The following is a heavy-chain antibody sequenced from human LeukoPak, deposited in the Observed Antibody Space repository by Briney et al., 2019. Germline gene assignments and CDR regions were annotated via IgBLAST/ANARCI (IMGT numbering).Heavy chain of an antibody. CDR1: GYSISSGYY. D-gene: IGHD2-8*01. J-gene: IGHJ5*02. Sequence: KPSETLSLTCTVSGYSISSGYYWGWIRQPPGKGLEWIGSIYHSGSTYYNPSLKSRVTISVDTSKNQFSLKLSSVIAADTAVYYCARDLSMADLGWFDPWGQGTLVTVSS. CDR2: IYHSGST. V-gene: IGHV4-38-2*02. CDR3: ARDLSMADLGWFDP.